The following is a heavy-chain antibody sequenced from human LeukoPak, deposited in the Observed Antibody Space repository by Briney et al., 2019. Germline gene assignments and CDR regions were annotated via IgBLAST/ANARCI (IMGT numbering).Heavy chain of an antibody. J-gene: IGHJ4*02. CDR1: GFTFSSYA. Sequence: GGSLRLSCAASGFTFSSYAMSWVRQAPGKGLEWVSAISGSGGSTYYADSVKGRFTISRDNSKNTLYLQMNSLRAEDTAVYYCAKDFVGSRAPKSLFDYWGQGTLVTVSS. V-gene: IGHV3-23*01. D-gene: IGHD2-2*01. CDR2: ISGSGGST. CDR3: AKDFVGSRAPKSLFDY.